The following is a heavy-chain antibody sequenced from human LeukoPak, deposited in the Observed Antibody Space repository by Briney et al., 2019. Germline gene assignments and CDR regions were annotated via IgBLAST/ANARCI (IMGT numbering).Heavy chain of an antibody. CDR3: ARDRDCSSTSCPGAFDI. V-gene: IGHV3-33*01. CDR1: GFTFSSYA. Sequence: GGSLSLSCAASGFTFSSYARPWARQAPGKGLDGVAVIWYDGSNKYYADSVKGRFTISRDNSKNTLYLQMNSLRAEDTAVYYCARDRDCSSTSCPGAFDIWGQGTMVTVSS. J-gene: IGHJ3*02. D-gene: IGHD2-2*01. CDR2: IWYDGSNK.